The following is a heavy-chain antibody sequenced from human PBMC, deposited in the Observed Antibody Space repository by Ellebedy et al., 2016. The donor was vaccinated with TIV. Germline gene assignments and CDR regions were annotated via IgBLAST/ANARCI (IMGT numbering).Heavy chain of an antibody. J-gene: IGHJ4*02. Sequence: GESLKLSCTASGFTFSSFSMHWVRQAPGQGLEWLSYIGTTTGSISYADSAKGRFTISRDNAKNSLHLQMNSLRDEDTAVYYCVRDLHWSYFDWGQGTLVTVSS. D-gene: IGHD1-26*01. CDR1: GFTFSSFS. CDR2: IGTTTGSI. V-gene: IGHV3-48*02. CDR3: VRDLHWSYFD.